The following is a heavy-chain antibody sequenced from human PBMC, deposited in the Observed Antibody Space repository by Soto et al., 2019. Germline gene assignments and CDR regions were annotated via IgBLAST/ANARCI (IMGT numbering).Heavy chain of an antibody. CDR3: AKVFGDGDYVVWYFDY. CDR2: ISGSGGST. D-gene: IGHD4-17*01. CDR1: GFTFSSYA. V-gene: IGHV3-23*01. Sequence: EVQLLESGGGLVQPGGSLRLSCAASGFTFSSYAMSWVRQAPGKGLEWVSAISGSGGSTYYADSVKGRFTISRDNSKNTLYLQMNSLRAEDTAVYYCAKVFGDGDYVVWYFDYWGQGTLVTVSS. J-gene: IGHJ4*02.